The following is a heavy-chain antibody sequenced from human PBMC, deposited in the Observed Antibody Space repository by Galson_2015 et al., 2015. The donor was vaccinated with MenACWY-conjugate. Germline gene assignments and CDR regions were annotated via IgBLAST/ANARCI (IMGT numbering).Heavy chain of an antibody. V-gene: IGHV3-53*01. CDR2: IYSGGST. D-gene: IGHD3-22*01. Sequence: SLRLSCAASGFTVSSNYMSWVRQAPGKGLEWVSVIYSGGSTYYADSVKGRFTISRDSSKNTLYLQMNSLRAEDTAVYYCAGYYYDSSGYFDYWGQGTLVTVSS. CDR3: AGYYYDSSGYFDY. CDR1: GFTVSSNY. J-gene: IGHJ4*02.